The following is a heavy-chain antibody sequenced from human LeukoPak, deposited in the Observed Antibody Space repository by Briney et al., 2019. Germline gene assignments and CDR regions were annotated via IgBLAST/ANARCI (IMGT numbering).Heavy chain of an antibody. CDR3: ARDRGAHLYYYYYMDV. Sequence: SETLSLTCTVSGGSISSYYWSWIRQPAGKGVEGIGRIYTCGSTNYHPSLPRRVPMSVATSKNQFSLKLSSVTAADTAVYYCARDRGAHLYYYYYMDVWGKGTTVTVSS. D-gene: IGHD3-10*01. CDR2: IYTCGST. CDR1: GGSISSYY. J-gene: IGHJ6*03. V-gene: IGHV4-4*07.